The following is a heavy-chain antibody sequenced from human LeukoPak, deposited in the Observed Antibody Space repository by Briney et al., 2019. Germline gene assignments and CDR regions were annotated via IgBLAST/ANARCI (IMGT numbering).Heavy chain of an antibody. Sequence: SETPPLTCTVSVGSISSSSYYGGWVSQPPGKVLEWIGSIYYSGSTYYNTSLKSRVTISVDTSKTQFCLRLSSVTAADTAVYYCAEWSGGYWGQGTLVTVSS. J-gene: IGHJ4*02. D-gene: IGHD3-3*01. CDR3: AEWSGGY. V-gene: IGHV4-39*05. CDR2: IYYSGST. CDR1: VGSISSSSYY.